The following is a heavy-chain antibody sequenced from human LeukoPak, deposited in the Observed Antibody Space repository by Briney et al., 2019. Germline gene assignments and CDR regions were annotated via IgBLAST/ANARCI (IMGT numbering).Heavy chain of an antibody. J-gene: IGHJ1*01. CDR1: GFTFDDYG. CDR2: INDSGSS. V-gene: IGHV4-34*01. D-gene: IGHD6-19*01. CDR3: ARHSMYSKSSGYNL. Sequence: GPLRLSCAASGFTFDDYGMSWIRQPPGKGLEWIGEINDSGSSNYIPSLKSRVTISVDRSKNQFSLWLSSVTAADAAMYYCARHSMYSKSSGYNLWGQGTLVTVSS.